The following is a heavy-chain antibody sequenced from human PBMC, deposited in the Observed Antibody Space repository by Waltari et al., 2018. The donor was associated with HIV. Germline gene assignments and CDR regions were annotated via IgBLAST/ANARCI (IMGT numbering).Heavy chain of an antibody. D-gene: IGHD2-2*01. CDR3: ARPIVVGALGYGMDV. Sequence: QLQLQESGPGLVKPSETLSLTCTVSGGSISSSSYYWGWICQPPGKGLEWIGSIYYSASTYYNPSLKSPVTISVDTSKNQFSLKLSSVTAADTAVYYCARPIVVGALGYGMDVWGQGTTVTVSS. J-gene: IGHJ6*02. CDR2: IYYSAST. V-gene: IGHV4-39*01. CDR1: GGSISSSSYY.